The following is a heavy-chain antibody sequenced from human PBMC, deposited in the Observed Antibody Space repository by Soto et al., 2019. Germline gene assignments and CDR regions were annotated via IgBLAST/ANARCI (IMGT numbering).Heavy chain of an antibody. CDR2: IVVGSGNT. V-gene: IGHV1-58*01. CDR3: AANTGGYYYYYYGMDV. J-gene: IGHJ6*02. CDR1: GFTFTSSA. Sequence: ASVKVSCKASGFTFTSSAVQWVRQARGQRLDWIGWIVVGSGNTNYAQKFQERVAITRDMSTSTAYMELSSLRSEDTAVYYCAANTGGYYYYYYGMDVWGQGTTVTVSS. D-gene: IGHD2-8*02.